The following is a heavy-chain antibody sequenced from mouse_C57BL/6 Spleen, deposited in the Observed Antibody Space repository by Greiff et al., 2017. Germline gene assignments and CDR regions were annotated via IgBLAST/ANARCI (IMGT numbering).Heavy chain of an antibody. CDR1: GYSFTGYY. CDR3: ARSGGMYYDSFAY. D-gene: IGHD2-4*01. CDR2: INPSTGGT. V-gene: IGHV1-42*01. Sequence: VQLQQSGPELVKPGASVKISCKASGYSFTGYYMNWVKQSPEKSLEWIGEINPSTGGTTYNQKFKAKATLTVDKSSSTAYMQLKSLTSEDSAVYYCARSGGMYYDSFAYWGQGTLVTVSA. J-gene: IGHJ3*01.